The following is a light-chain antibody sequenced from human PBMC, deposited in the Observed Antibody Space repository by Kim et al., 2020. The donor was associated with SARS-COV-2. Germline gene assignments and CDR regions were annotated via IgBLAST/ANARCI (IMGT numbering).Light chain of an antibody. Sequence: VSPGEGVTLSCRASQRINNNLAWYHQKPGQAPRLVIYGASTRATGIPARFSCSGSGTEFTLTISSLQPEDSAVYYCQQYYLWPRTFGVGTKVDIK. CDR2: GAS. J-gene: IGKJ4*02. CDR1: QRINNN. CDR3: QQYYLWPRT. V-gene: IGKV3-15*01.